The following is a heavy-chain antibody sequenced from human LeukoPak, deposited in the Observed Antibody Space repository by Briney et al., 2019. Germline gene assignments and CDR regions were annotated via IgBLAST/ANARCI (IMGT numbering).Heavy chain of an antibody. J-gene: IGHJ4*02. CDR2: IYYSGAT. Sequence: PSETLSLTCTASGGSISNYYWSWIRQPPGKGLEWIGHIYYSGATKYNPSLKSRITISVDTSKNQFSLMLSSVTAADTAVYYCARFGITVVRGGKYYFDYWGQGTLVTASS. V-gene: IGHV4-59*08. D-gene: IGHD3-10*01. CDR1: GGSISNYY. CDR3: ARFGITVVRGGKYYFDY.